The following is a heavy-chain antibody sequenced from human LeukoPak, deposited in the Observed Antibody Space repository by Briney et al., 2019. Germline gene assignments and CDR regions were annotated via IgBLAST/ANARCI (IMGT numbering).Heavy chain of an antibody. J-gene: IGHJ4*02. D-gene: IGHD3-22*01. V-gene: IGHV4-59*01. Sequence: PSETLSLTCTVSGGSISSYYWSWIRQPPGKGLEWIGYIYYSGSTNYNPSLKSRVIISVDTSKNQFSLKLSSVTAADTAVYYCARGSSGKDDSSGYYRYWGQGTLVTVSS. CDR1: GGSISSYY. CDR3: ARGSSGKDDSSGYYRY. CDR2: IYYSGST.